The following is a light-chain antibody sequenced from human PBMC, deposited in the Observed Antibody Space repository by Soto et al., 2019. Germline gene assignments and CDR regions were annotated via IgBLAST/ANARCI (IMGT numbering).Light chain of an antibody. Sequence: EIVLTQSPGTLSLSPGERATLSCRASQSVSIRLAWYQQKHGQAPRLLISGASSRATGIPDRFSGSGSATDFTLTISRLEPEDFALYYCQQYGSSPITFGQGTRLEI. V-gene: IGKV3-20*01. CDR1: QSVSIR. J-gene: IGKJ5*01. CDR2: GAS. CDR3: QQYGSSPIT.